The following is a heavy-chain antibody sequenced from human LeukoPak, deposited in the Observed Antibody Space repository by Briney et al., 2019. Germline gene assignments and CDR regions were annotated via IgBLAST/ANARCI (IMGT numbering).Heavy chain of an antibody. CDR1: GFTFSSYG. CDR2: ISYDGSNK. V-gene: IGHV3-30*03. CDR3: AVGGDYFDY. Sequence: PGRSLRLSCAASGFTFSSYGMHWARQAPGKGLEWVAVISYDGSNKYYADSVKGRFTISRDNSKNTLYLQMNSLRAEDTAVYYCAVGGDYFDYWGQGTLVTVSS. J-gene: IGHJ4*02. D-gene: IGHD4-17*01.